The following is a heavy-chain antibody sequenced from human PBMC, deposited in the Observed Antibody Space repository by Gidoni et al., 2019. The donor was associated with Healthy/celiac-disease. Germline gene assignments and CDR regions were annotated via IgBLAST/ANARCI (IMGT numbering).Heavy chain of an antibody. Sequence: EVQLVESGGGLVKPGGSLRLSCAASGFPFGSYSMNWVRQAPGKGLEWVSSISSSSSYIYYADSVKGRFTISRDNAKNSLYLQMNSLRAEDTAVYYCARELGYCSSTSCSNDYWGQGTLVTVSS. CDR3: ARELGYCSSTSCSNDY. J-gene: IGHJ4*02. V-gene: IGHV3-21*01. CDR2: ISSSSSYI. D-gene: IGHD2-2*01. CDR1: GFPFGSYS.